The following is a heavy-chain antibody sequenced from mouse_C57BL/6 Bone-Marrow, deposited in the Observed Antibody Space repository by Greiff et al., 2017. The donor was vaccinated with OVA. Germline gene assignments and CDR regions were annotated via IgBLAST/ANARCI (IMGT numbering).Heavy chain of an antibody. CDR3: TRRRAQASYYFDY. V-gene: IGHV6-6*01. CDR1: GFTFSDAW. J-gene: IGHJ2*01. D-gene: IGHD3-2*02. CDR2: IRNKANNHAT. Sequence: DVMLVESGGGLVQPGGSMKLSCAASGFTFSDAWMDWVRQSPEKGLEWVAEIRNKANNHATYYAESVKGRFTISRDDSKSSVYLQMNSLRAEDTGIYYCTRRRAQASYYFDYWGQGTTLTVSS.